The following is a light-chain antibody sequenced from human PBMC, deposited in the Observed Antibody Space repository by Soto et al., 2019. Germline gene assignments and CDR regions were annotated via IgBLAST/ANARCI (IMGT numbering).Light chain of an antibody. Sequence: EIVMTQSPGTLSVSPGEVATLSCSASQSVSIDLAWYQQTPGQAPRLLIYGASTRATGIPDRFSGSGSGKDFTLTISRLEPEDFAVYYCKQYGSSGKFGQGTKVDIK. CDR3: KQYGSSGK. CDR1: QSVSID. CDR2: GAS. V-gene: IGKV3-20*01. J-gene: IGKJ1*01.